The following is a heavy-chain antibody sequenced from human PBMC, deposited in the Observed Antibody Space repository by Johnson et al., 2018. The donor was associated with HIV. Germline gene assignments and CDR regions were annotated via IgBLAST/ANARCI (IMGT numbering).Heavy chain of an antibody. Sequence: VQLVESGGGLVKPGRSLRLSCAASGFTFSNAWMSWVRQAPGKGLEWVGRIKSKSEGGTIDYDAPVKGRFTISRDDSKSTLYLQMNRLKTEDTAVYYCTTGRLQKVLRAFDIWGQGTMVTVSS. J-gene: IGHJ3*02. V-gene: IGHV3-15*01. D-gene: IGHD5-18*01. CDR2: IKSKSEGGTI. CDR1: GFTFSNAW. CDR3: TTGRLQKVLRAFDI.